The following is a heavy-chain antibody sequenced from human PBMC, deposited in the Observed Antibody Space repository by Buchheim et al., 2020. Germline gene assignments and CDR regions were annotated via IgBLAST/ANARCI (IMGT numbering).Heavy chain of an antibody. D-gene: IGHD3-22*01. CDR3: AKDGFYYYDSSGYYYFDY. CDR2: ISGSGGST. CDR1: GFTFSSYA. J-gene: IGHJ4*02. V-gene: IGHV3-23*01. Sequence: EVQLLESGGGLVQPGGSLRLSCAASGFTFSSYAMSWVRQAPGKGLEWVSAISGSGGSTYYADSVKGRFTISRDNSKNTLYLQMNSLRAEDTAVYYCAKDGFYYYDSSGYYYFDYWGQGTL.